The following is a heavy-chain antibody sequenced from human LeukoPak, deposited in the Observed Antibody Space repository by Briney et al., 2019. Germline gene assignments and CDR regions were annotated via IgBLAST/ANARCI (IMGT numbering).Heavy chain of an antibody. CDR2: IWYDGSNK. CDR1: GFTFSSDG. CDR3: ARELWFGESQVDY. Sequence: GRSLRLSCAASGFTFSSDGMHWVRQAPGKGLEWVAVIWYDGSNKYYADSVKGRFTISRDNSKNTLYLQMNSLRAEDTAVYYCARELWFGESQVDYWGQGTLVTVSS. V-gene: IGHV3-33*01. D-gene: IGHD3-10*01. J-gene: IGHJ4*02.